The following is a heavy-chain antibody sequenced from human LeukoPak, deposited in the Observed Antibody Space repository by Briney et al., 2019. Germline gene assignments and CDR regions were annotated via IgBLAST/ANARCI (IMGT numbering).Heavy chain of an antibody. V-gene: IGHV4-4*02. Sequence: PGGSLRLSCAASGFSFSDYSMNWVRQAPGKGLEWIGEIYHSGSTNYNPSLKSRVTISVDKSKNQFSLKLSSVTAADTAVYYCATYSGYSRRWFDPWGQGTLVTVSS. CDR3: ATYSGYSRRWFDP. D-gene: IGHD5-12*01. J-gene: IGHJ5*02. CDR1: GFSFSDYS. CDR2: IYHSGST.